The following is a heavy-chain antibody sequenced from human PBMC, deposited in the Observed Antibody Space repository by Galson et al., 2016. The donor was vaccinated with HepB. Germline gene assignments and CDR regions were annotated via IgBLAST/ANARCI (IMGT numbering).Heavy chain of an antibody. CDR1: GFTFTSYW. V-gene: IGHV3-74*01. D-gene: IGHD3-16*01. CDR3: AGAVDIGVPNGMGV. J-gene: IGHJ6*02. Sequence: SLRLSCAASGFTFTSYWMHWVRQAPGKGLVWVSRSNSDGSIKHYADSVKGRFTISRDNAKNTLYLQINSLRAEDTAIYFCAGAVDIGVPNGMGVWGQGTAVTVSS. CDR2: SNSDGSIK.